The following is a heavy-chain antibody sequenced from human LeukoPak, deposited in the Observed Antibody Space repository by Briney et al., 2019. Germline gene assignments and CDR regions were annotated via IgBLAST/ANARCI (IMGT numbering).Heavy chain of an antibody. Sequence: SQTLSLTCVISGDSVSSNSAAWSWIRQSPSRGLEWLGRTYYRSMWYNDYAVSVKSRININPVTSKNQFSLQLNSVTPEDTAVYYCARRPGGGAYFDYWGQGTLVIVSS. D-gene: IGHD2-8*02. CDR1: GDSVSSNSAA. J-gene: IGHJ4*02. CDR3: ARRPGGGAYFDY. CDR2: TYYRSMWYN. V-gene: IGHV6-1*01.